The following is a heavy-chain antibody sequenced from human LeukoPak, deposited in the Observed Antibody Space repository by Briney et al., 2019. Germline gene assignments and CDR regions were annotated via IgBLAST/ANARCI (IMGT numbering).Heavy chain of an antibody. J-gene: IGHJ5*02. CDR3: ARLPTGFPNWFDR. CDR1: GGSINSGTNS. D-gene: IGHD1-14*01. V-gene: IGHV4-39*01. CDR2: IHFSGKT. Sequence: TSETLSLTCTVSGGSINSGTNSWGWVRQPPVKGLEWIGTIHFSGKTFYNPSLNGRVTVTADTSKNQFFLKLTSVTAADTAVYYCARLPTGFPNWFDRWGQGTLVTVSS.